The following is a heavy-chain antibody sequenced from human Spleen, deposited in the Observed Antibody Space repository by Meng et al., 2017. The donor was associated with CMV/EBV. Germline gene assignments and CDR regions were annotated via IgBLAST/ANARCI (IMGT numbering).Heavy chain of an antibody. CDR2: IRSKAYGGTT. CDR1: GFTFGDYA. J-gene: IGHJ4*02. D-gene: IGHD1-1*01. Sequence: GGSLRLSCTASGFTFGDYAMSWVRQAPGKGLEWVGFIRSKAYGGTTEYAASVKGRFTISRDDSKSIAYLQMNSLKTEDTAVYYCTRDFGTTGYYWGQGTLVTVS. V-gene: IGHV3-49*04. CDR3: TRDFGTTGYY.